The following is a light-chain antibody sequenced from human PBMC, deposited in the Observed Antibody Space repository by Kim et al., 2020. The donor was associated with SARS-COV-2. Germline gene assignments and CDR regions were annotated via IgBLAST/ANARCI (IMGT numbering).Light chain of an antibody. J-gene: IGKJ4*01. CDR3: QQRSSWPPALT. CDR2: YAA. Sequence: PGEGATLSFRASHSVGINLAWYPQAPGQAPRLLIYYAAIRATGIPTSFSGSGSGTDFTLTISSLEAEDFAIYYCQQRSSWPPALTFGGGTKVDIK. V-gene: IGKV3-11*01. CDR1: HSVGIN.